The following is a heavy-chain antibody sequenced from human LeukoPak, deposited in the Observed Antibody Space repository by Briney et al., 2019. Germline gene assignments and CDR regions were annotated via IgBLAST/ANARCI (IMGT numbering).Heavy chain of an antibody. CDR2: FDPEDGET. V-gene: IGHV1-24*01. J-gene: IGHJ2*01. CDR3: ARVIVVVPAAHRDWYFDL. D-gene: IGHD2-2*01. CDR1: GYTLTELS. Sequence: AASVKVSCKVSGYTLTELSMHWVRQAPRKGLEWMGGFDPEDGETIYAQKFQGRVTITADESTSTAYMELSSLRSEDTAVYYCARVIVVVPAAHRDWYFDLWGRGTLVTVSS.